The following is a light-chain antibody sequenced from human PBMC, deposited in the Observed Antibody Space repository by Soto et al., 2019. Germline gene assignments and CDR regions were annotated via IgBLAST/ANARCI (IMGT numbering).Light chain of an antibody. CDR1: SSYVGRYNY. J-gene: IGLJ1*01. CDR2: DVS. V-gene: IGLV2-14*03. Sequence: QSALAQPAFVSGSRGQSITISCTGTSSYVGRYNYVSWFQQHPGKVPKLIIYDVSNWPSGVSDRLSGSKSGNTASLTISGLQPEDEADYYCSSFTSSSTFVFGTGTKVTVL. CDR3: SSFTSSSTFV.